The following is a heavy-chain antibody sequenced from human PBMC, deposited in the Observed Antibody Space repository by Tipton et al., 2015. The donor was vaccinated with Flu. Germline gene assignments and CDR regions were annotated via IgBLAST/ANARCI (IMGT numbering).Heavy chain of an antibody. CDR3: VRVQVRYGIPASVFFDF. D-gene: IGHD5-18*01. V-gene: IGHV5-51*01. Sequence: VQLVQSGAEVTKPGESLKISCRASGYSFSTDSIGWVRQMPGTGLGWMGIIWPDESRAAYSPSFQGQVTISVDKSINTAYLQWNTLKASDTAMYYCVRVQVRYGIPASVFFDFWGQGTLVTVSS. CDR1: GYSFSTDS. CDR2: IWPDESRA. J-gene: IGHJ4*02.